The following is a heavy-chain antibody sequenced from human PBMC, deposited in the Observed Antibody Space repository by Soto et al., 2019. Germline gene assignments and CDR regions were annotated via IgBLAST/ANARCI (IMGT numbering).Heavy chain of an antibody. V-gene: IGHV4-39*01. CDR3: ARHSLRLGELSY. J-gene: IGHJ4*02. CDR1: GGSFSGYY. Sequence: SETLSLTCTVYGGSFSGYYWSWIRQPPGKGLEWIGSIYYSGSTYYNPSLKSRVTISVDTSKNQFSLKLSSVTAADTAVYYCARHSLRLGELSYWGQGTLVTVSS. CDR2: IYYSGST. D-gene: IGHD3-16*02.